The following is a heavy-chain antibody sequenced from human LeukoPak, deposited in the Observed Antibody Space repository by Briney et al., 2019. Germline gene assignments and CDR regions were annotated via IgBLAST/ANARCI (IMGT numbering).Heavy chain of an antibody. V-gene: IGHV1-46*01. J-gene: IGHJ4*02. D-gene: IGHD3-22*01. CDR1: GYTFTSYY. Sequence: ASVKVSCKASGYTFTSYYMHWVRQAPGQGLEWMGIINPSGGSTSYAQKFQGRVTMTRDMSTSTVYMELSSLRSEDTAVYYCASGYYDSSGYSHFDYWDQGTLVTVSS. CDR3: ASGYYDSSGYSHFDY. CDR2: INPSGGST.